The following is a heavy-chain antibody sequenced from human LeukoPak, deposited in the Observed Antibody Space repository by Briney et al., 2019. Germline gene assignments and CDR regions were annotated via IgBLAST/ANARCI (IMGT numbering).Heavy chain of an antibody. V-gene: IGHV1-2*02. D-gene: IGHD3-3*01. J-gene: IGHJ4*02. CDR2: INPNSGGT. Sequence: ASVKVSCKASGYTFTSYYMNWVRQAPGQGLEWMGWINPNSGGTNYAQKFQGRVTMTRDTSISTAYMELSRLRSDDTAVYYCARDYYDFWGGYDYWGQGTLVTVSS. CDR1: GYTFTSYY. CDR3: ARDYYDFWGGYDY.